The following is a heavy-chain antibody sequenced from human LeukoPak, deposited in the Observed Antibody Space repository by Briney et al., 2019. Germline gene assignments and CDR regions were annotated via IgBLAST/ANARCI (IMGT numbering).Heavy chain of an antibody. D-gene: IGHD6-13*01. V-gene: IGHV3-9*01. J-gene: IGHJ6*02. Sequence: PGRSLRLSCAASGFTFDDYAMHWVRQAPGKGLGWVSGISWNSGSIGYADSVKGRFTISRDNAKNSLYLQMNSLRAEDTALYYCAKDIGAAAGFGMDVWGQGTTVTVSS. CDR2: ISWNSGSI. CDR3: AKDIGAAAGFGMDV. CDR1: GFTFDDYA.